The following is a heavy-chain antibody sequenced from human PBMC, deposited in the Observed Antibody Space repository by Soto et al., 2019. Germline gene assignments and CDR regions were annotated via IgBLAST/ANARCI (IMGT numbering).Heavy chain of an antibody. CDR3: ARGSIVGATLDYLGALEI. D-gene: IGHD1-26*01. Sequence: SVKVSCTASGGTFSSYAISWVRQAPGQGLEWMGGIIPIFGTANYAQKFQGRVTITADESTSTAYMERMSLRSEDTAVYYCARGSIVGATLDYLGALEIWGQGTMVTVSS. V-gene: IGHV1-69*13. J-gene: IGHJ3*02. CDR2: IIPIFGTA. CDR1: GGTFSSYA.